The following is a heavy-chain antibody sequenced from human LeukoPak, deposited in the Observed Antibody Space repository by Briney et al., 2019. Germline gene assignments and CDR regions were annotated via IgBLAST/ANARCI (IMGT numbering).Heavy chain of an antibody. D-gene: IGHD3-22*01. Sequence: GGSLRLSCAASGFTFSSYSMNWVRQAPGKGLEWVSSISSSSSYIYYADSVKGRFTISRDNAKNSLYLQTNSLRAEDTAVYYCARVPNYYDSSGYPPGFDYWGQGTLVTVSS. CDR2: ISSSSSYI. CDR3: ARVPNYYDSSGYPPGFDY. V-gene: IGHV3-21*01. J-gene: IGHJ4*02. CDR1: GFTFSSYS.